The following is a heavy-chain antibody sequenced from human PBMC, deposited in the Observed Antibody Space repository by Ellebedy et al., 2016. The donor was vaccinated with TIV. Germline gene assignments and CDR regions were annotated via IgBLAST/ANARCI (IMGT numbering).Heavy chain of an antibody. D-gene: IGHD6-13*01. V-gene: IGHV1-2*02. CDR2: INPNSGGT. J-gene: IGHJ6*02. CDR3: AREGMGIAAAGTGGYYYGMDV. CDR1: GYTFTGYY. Sequence: ASVKVSXXASGYTFTGYYMHWVRQAPGQGLEWMGWINPNSGGTNYAQKFQGRVTMTRDTSISTAYMELSRLRSDDTAVYYCAREGMGIAAAGTGGYYYGMDVWGQGTTVTVSS.